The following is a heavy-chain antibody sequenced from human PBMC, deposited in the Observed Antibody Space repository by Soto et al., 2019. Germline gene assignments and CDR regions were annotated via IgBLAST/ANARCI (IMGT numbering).Heavy chain of an antibody. V-gene: IGHV1-18*04. J-gene: IGHJ6*02. Sequence: ASVKVSCKASGYTFTSYGISWVRQAPGQGLEWMGWISAYNGNTNYAQKLQGRVTMTTDTSTSTAYMELRSLRSDDTAVYYCARDRLLRYSGYEAHYYGMDVWGQGTTVTVSS. D-gene: IGHD5-12*01. CDR2: ISAYNGNT. CDR1: GYTFTSYG. CDR3: ARDRLLRYSGYEAHYYGMDV.